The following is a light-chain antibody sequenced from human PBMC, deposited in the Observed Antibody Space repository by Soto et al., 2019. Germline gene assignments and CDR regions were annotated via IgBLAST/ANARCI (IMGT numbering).Light chain of an antibody. V-gene: IGKV3-20*01. Sequence: EIVLTQSPGTLSLSPGERATLSCRASQSVSSSYLAWYQQKPGQAPMLLIYGASSRATGIPDWFSGSGSGTDFTLTISRLEPEDFAVYYCQQYGSSPVTFGPGTKVDIK. CDR2: GAS. CDR1: QSVSSSY. CDR3: QQYGSSPVT. J-gene: IGKJ3*01.